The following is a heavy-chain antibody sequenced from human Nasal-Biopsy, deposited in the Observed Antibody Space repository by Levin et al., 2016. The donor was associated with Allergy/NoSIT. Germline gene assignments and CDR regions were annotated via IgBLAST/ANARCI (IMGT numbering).Heavy chain of an antibody. CDR3: ARFLSWDNTFDI. D-gene: IGHD1-26*01. J-gene: IGHJ3*02. Sequence: ASVKVSCKASGYTFTGSYIYWVRQAPGHGLELMGLINPYTGGSSSAQKFQGRVTMTRDTSISTAYMELSRLTSDDTAVYFCARFLSWDNTFDIWGQGTMVTVSS. V-gene: IGHV1-2*06. CDR2: INPYTGGS. CDR1: GYTFTGSY.